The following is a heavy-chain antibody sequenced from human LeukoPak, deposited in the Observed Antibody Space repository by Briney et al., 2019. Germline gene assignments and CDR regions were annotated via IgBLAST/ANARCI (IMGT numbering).Heavy chain of an antibody. CDR3: AKDSIASIAARPTYFDY. CDR1: GFTFSSYG. D-gene: IGHD6-6*01. V-gene: IGHV3-30*02. J-gene: IGHJ4*02. CDR2: IRYDGSNK. Sequence: GGSLRLSCAASGFTFSSYGMHWVRQAPGKGLEWVAFIRYDGSNKYYADSVKGRFTISRDNSKNTLYLQMNSLRAEDTAVYYCAKDSIASIAARPTYFDYWGQGTLVTVSS.